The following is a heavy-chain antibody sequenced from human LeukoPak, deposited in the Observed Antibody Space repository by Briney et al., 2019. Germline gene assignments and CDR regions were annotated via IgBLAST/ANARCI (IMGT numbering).Heavy chain of an antibody. V-gene: IGHV3-23*01. CDR1: EFTFSSYA. CDR2: IGGSGVNT. D-gene: IGHD3-10*01. Sequence: GGSLRLXCAASEFTFSSYAMSWVRQAPGKVLEWVSSIGGSGVNTYHADSRKGRFTISRDNSKNTLYLQMNSLRAEDTAVYYCAKIGSYFDYWGQGILVTVSS. CDR3: AKIGSYFDY. J-gene: IGHJ4*02.